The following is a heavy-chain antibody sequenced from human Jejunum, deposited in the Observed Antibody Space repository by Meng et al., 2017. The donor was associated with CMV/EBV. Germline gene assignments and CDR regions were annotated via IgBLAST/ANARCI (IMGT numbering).Heavy chain of an antibody. V-gene: IGHV4-31*02. D-gene: IGHD2-15*01. CDR2: IYYSGST. CDR1: YY. Sequence: YYWNWLRQHPGKGLEWIGYIYYSGSTYYNPSLKSRVTISIDTSKNQFSLKLSSVTAADTAVYYCARDEGGDLGYCSGGSCYSEVGFDYWGQGTPVTVSS. CDR3: ARDEGGDLGYCSGGSCYSEVGFDY. J-gene: IGHJ4*02.